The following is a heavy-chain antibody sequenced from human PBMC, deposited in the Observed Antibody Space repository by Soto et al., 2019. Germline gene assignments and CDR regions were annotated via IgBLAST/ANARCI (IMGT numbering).Heavy chain of an antibody. Sequence: QVHLVQSGAELKKPGASVKVSGKASGYPFTSYGIIGVRQAPGQGLGWRGWISAYNVNTNYAQKLQGRATLTTDTSTSTAYMELRSLRSDDTAVYYCASSSLSSSWPGVFDYWGQGTLVTVYS. V-gene: IGHV1-18*01. D-gene: IGHD6-13*01. J-gene: IGHJ4*02. CDR3: ASSSLSSSWPGVFDY. CDR2: ISAYNVNT. CDR1: GYPFTSYG.